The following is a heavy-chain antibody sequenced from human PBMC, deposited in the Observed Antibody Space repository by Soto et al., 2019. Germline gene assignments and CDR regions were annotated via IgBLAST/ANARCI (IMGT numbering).Heavy chain of an antibody. CDR3: ERILQYQRLDNYYMDV. V-gene: IGHV3-21*01. J-gene: IGHJ6*03. CDR1: GFIFSSYS. D-gene: IGHD2-2*01. Sequence: EVQVVESGGGLVKPGGSLRLSCAASGFIFSSYSINWVRQAPGKGLEWVSSISSRGTYIYYGDSVKGRFTVSRDNAQNLVYLQMNSLRADDTAVYYCERILQYQRLDNYYMDVWGRGTAVTVSS. CDR2: ISSRGTYI.